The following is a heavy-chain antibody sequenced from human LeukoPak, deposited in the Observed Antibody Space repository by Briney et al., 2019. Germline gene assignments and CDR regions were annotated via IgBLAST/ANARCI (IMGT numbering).Heavy chain of an antibody. CDR2: INTDSGNP. CDR1: GYSFNSQG. V-gene: IGHV7-4-1*02. Sequence: ASVKVSCKASGYSFNSQGMNWVRQAPGQGLEWMGWINTDSGNPTYAQGFTGRFVFSLHSSVSTAYLQISNLMPEDTAKYYCAREILRFDIWGQGTMVIVSS. J-gene: IGHJ3*02. CDR3: AREILRFDI.